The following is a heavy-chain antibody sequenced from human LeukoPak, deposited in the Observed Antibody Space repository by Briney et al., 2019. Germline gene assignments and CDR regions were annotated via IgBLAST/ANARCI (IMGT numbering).Heavy chain of an antibody. CDR2: IHHSGST. CDR3: ARVAAGIGFFQH. Sequence: SETLSLTCSVSGFSISSGYYWGWIRQPPGKGLEWIGNIHHSGSTYYNPSLKSRLTISVDTSKTQFSLKLSSVTAADTAVYYCARVAAGIGFFQHWGQGTLVTVSS. CDR1: GFSISSGYY. D-gene: IGHD6-13*01. J-gene: IGHJ1*01. V-gene: IGHV4-38-2*02.